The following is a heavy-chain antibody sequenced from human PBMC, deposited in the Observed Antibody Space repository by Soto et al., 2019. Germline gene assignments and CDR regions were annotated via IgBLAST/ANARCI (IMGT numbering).Heavy chain of an antibody. J-gene: IGHJ6*03. V-gene: IGHV3-23*01. Sequence: DVQLLESGGGLAQRGGSLRLSCAASGFSFSTYGMTWVRQAPGKGLEWVSYGGSGGSTYYADSVKGRFTISRDNSKNTLYLQMNRLRAEDTAVYYCVKFRGRAYHYYYMDVWGNGTMVTVSS. CDR3: VKFRGRAYHYYYMDV. CDR2: YGGSGGST. D-gene: IGHD3-16*01. CDR1: GFSFSTYG.